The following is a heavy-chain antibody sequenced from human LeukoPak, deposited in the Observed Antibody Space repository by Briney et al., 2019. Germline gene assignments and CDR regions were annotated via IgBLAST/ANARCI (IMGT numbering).Heavy chain of an antibody. CDR2: ISGGSENT. J-gene: IGHJ3*02. Sequence: GGSLRLSCAASGFTFTNFAMSWVRQAPGKGLDWVSTISGGSENTYYADSVKGRFTISRDNSNNTLDLHMSSLTADDTAIYYCANVQWVKGVFEIWGQGTRVTVSS. CDR3: ANVQWVKGVFEI. D-gene: IGHD6-19*01. CDR1: GFTFTNFA. V-gene: IGHV3-23*01.